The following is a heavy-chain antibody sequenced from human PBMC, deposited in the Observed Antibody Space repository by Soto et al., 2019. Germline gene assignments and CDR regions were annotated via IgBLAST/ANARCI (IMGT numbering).Heavy chain of an antibody. Sequence: SVKVSCKASGGTFSSYAISWVRQAPGQGLEWMGGIIPIFGTANYAQKFQGRVTITADKSTSTAYMELSSLRSEDTAVYYCARDSVLMVYALKVSRSYGMDVWGQGTTVTVLL. V-gene: IGHV1-69*06. CDR1: GGTFSSYA. CDR3: ARDSVLMVYALKVSRSYGMDV. J-gene: IGHJ6*02. CDR2: IIPIFGTA. D-gene: IGHD2-8*01.